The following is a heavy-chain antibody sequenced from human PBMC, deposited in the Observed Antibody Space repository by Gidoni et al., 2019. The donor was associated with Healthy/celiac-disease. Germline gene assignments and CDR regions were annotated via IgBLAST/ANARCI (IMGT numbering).Heavy chain of an antibody. CDR2: INPSGGST. J-gene: IGHJ5*02. V-gene: IGHV1-46*01. D-gene: IGHD3-22*01. CDR1: GYTFPSYY. CDR3: AREIHLLGDSSGYPFDP. Sequence: QVQLVQSGAEVKKPGASVKVSCKASGYTFPSYYMHWVRQAPGQGLEWMGIINPSGGSTSYAQKFQGRVTMTRDTSTSTVYMELSSLRSEDTAVYYCAREIHLLGDSSGYPFDPWGQGTLVTVSS.